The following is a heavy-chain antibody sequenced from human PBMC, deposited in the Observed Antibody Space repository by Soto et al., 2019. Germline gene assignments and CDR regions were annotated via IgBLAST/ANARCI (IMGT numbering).Heavy chain of an antibody. Sequence: GGSLRLSCAASGFTFDDYTMHWVRQAPGKGLEWVSLISWDGGSTYYADSVKGRFTISRDNSKNSLYLQMNSLRTEDTALYYCAKAKVDILTGYDHYGMDVWGQGTTVTVSS. V-gene: IGHV3-43*01. CDR2: ISWDGGST. CDR1: GFTFDDYT. D-gene: IGHD3-9*01. CDR3: AKAKVDILTGYDHYGMDV. J-gene: IGHJ6*02.